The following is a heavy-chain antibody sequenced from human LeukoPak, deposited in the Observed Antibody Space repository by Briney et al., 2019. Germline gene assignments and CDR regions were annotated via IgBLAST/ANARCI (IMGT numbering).Heavy chain of an antibody. J-gene: IGHJ4*02. Sequence: PSETLSLTCTVSGGSMSSYYWNWIRQPPGKGLEWIGYIYYSGSTNYNPSLKSRVTISVDTSKNQFSLKLSSVTAADTAVYYCARGGYSYDLVDYWGQGTLVTVSS. CDR1: GGSMSSYY. CDR2: IYYSGST. CDR3: ARGGYSYDLVDY. D-gene: IGHD5-18*01. V-gene: IGHV4-59*08.